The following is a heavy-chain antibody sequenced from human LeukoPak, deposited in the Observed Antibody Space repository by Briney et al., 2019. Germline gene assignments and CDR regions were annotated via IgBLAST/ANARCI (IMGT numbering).Heavy chain of an antibody. V-gene: IGHV3-33*01. CDR2: TWYDGSNK. J-gene: IGHJ3*02. CDR1: GFTFSSYG. Sequence: GGSLRLSCAASGFTFSSYGMHWVRQAPGKGLEWVAVTWYDGSNKYYADSVKGRFTISRDNHKNTLYLQMNSLRVEDTAVYYCARVHWGNYYLNAFDIWGQRTMVTVSS. D-gene: IGHD3-10*01. CDR3: ARVHWGNYYLNAFDI.